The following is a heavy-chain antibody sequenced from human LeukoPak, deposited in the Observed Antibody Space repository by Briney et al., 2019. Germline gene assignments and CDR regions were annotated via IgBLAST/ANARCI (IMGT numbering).Heavy chain of an antibody. CDR3: AREASGWFPYYHYYYYMDV. J-gene: IGHJ6*03. CDR2: IIPIFGTA. D-gene: IGHD6-19*01. CDR1: GGTFSSYA. Sequence: ASVKVSCKASGGTFSSYAISWVRQAPGQGLEWMGGIIPIFGTANYAQKFQGRVTITADESTSTAYMELSSLRSEDTAVYYCAREASGWFPYYHYYYYMDVWGKGTTVTISS. V-gene: IGHV1-69*13.